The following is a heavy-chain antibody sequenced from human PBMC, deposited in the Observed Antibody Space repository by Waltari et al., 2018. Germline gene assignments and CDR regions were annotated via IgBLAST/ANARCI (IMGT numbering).Heavy chain of an antibody. CDR1: EYTFTSSY. V-gene: IGHV1-46*01. CDR3: ALDTGALWMDV. D-gene: IGHD2-21*01. CDR2: INPSGCST. J-gene: IGHJ6*02. Sequence: QVQLVQSGAEVKKPGASVKISCKTSEYTFTSSYIHWVRPAPGQGLEWMGIINPSGCSTIYAQKFQGRVTMTRDTSTNTVYMELSSLRSEDTAVYYCALDTGALWMDVWGQGTTVTVSS.